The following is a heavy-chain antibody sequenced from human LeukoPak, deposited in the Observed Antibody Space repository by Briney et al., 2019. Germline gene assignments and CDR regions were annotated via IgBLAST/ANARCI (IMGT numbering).Heavy chain of an antibody. CDR2: ISSTSNSI. CDR3: AIYPWDDVRGLSGDY. D-gene: IGHD1-26*01. Sequence: GGSLRLSCAASGFTLSTYGMNWVRQAPGKGLEWLSYISSTSNSIYYADSVKGRFTISKDNAKNSLYLQMNSLRDEDTAVYYCAIYPWDDVRGLSGDYWGRGTLVTVSS. CDR1: GFTLSTYG. J-gene: IGHJ4*02. V-gene: IGHV3-48*02.